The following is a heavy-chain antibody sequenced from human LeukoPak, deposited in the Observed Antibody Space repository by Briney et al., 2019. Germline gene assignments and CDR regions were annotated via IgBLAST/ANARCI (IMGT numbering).Heavy chain of an antibody. CDR1: GGTFSSYA. J-gene: IGHJ5*02. Sequence: SVKVSCKASGGTFSSYAISWVRQAPGQGLEWMGGIIPIFGTANYAQKFQGRVTITADESTSTAYMELSNLRSEDTAVYYCARVGCSGGSCYSNWFDPWGQGTLVTVSS. CDR2: IIPIFGTA. D-gene: IGHD2-15*01. V-gene: IGHV1-69*01. CDR3: ARVGCSGGSCYSNWFDP.